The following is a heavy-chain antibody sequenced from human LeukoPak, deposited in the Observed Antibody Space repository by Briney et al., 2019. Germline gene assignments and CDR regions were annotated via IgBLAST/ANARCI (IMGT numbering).Heavy chain of an antibody. CDR3: ANLQFYYFDY. CDR2: INHSGST. Sequence: PSETLSLTCAVYGGSFSGYYWSWIRQPPGKGLEWIGEINHSGSTNYNPSLKSRVTISVDMSKNQFSLKLSSVTAADTAVYYCANLQFYYFDYWGQGTLVTVSS. J-gene: IGHJ4*02. V-gene: IGHV4-34*01. D-gene: IGHD4-11*01. CDR1: GGSFSGYY.